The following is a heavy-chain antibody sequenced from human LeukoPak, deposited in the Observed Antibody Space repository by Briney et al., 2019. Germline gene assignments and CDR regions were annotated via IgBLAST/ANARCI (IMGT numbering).Heavy chain of an antibody. CDR3: AINRGGDDAFDI. J-gene: IGHJ3*02. Sequence: SETLSLTCIVSDGSISSSSYYWGWIRQPPGKGLVWIGSIYYSGSTNYNPSLKSRVTISVDTSKNQFSLKLSSVTAADTAVYYCAINRGGDDAFDIWGQGTMVTVSS. D-gene: IGHD2-21*02. CDR2: IYYSGST. V-gene: IGHV4-39*07. CDR1: DGSISSSSYY.